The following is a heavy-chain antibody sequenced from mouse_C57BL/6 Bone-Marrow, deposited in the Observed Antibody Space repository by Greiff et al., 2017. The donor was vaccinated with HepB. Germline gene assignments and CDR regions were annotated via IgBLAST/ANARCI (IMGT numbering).Heavy chain of an antibody. CDR3: ASGGLLRVFDY. D-gene: IGHD1-1*01. J-gene: IGHJ2*01. V-gene: IGHV1-81*01. CDR1: GYTFTSYG. CDR2: IYPRSGNT. Sequence: QVQLQQSGAELARPGASVKLSCKASGYTFTSYGISWVKQRTGQGLEWIGEIYPRSGNTYYNEKFKGKATLTADKSSSTAYMELRSLTSEDSAVYFCASGGLLRVFDYWGQGTTLTVSS.